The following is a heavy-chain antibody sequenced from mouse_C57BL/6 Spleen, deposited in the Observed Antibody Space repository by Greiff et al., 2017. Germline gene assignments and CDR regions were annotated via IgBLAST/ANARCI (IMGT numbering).Heavy chain of an antibody. V-gene: IGHV1-58*01. Sequence: VQLQQSGAELVRPGSSVKMSCKTSGYTFTSYGINWVKQRPGQGLEWIGYIYIGNGYTEYNEKFKGKATLTSDTSSSTAYMQLSRLTSEDSEIYFCANYYGSSEDYFDYWGQGTTLTVSS. J-gene: IGHJ2*01. CDR1: GYTFTSYG. CDR3: ANYYGSSEDYFDY. CDR2: IYIGNGYT. D-gene: IGHD1-1*01.